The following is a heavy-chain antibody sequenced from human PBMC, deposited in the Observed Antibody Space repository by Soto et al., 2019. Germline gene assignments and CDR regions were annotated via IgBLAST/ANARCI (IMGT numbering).Heavy chain of an antibody. CDR1: GGSISSGGYS. CDR3: ARGYDSSGYYYPGLSAFDI. Sequence: PSETLSLTCAVSGGSISSGGYSWSWIRQPPGKGLEWIGYIYHSGSTYYNPSLKSRVTISVDRSKNQFSLKLSSVTAADTAVYYCARGYDSSGYYYPGLSAFDIWGQGTMVTVSS. D-gene: IGHD3-22*01. CDR2: IYHSGST. V-gene: IGHV4-30-2*01. J-gene: IGHJ3*02.